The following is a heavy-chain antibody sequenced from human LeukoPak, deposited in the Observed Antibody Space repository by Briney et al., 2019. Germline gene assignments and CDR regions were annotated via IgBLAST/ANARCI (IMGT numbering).Heavy chain of an antibody. V-gene: IGHV5-51*01. Sequence: GESLKISCKGSGYSFTSYWIGWVRQMPGKGLEWMGIIYPGDSDTRYSPSFQGQVTISADKSISTAYLQWSSLKASDTAMYYCASSYYYGSGSYYIDAFDIWDQGTMVTVSS. CDR2: IYPGDSDT. D-gene: IGHD3-10*01. CDR3: ASSYYYGSGSYYIDAFDI. J-gene: IGHJ3*02. CDR1: GYSFTSYW.